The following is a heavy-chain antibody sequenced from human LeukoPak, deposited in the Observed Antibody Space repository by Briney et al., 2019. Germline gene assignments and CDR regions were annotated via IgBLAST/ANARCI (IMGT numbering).Heavy chain of an antibody. V-gene: IGHV3-21*01. CDR1: GFTFDDYG. J-gene: IGHJ1*01. D-gene: IGHD1-1*01. Sequence: PGGSLRLSCAASGFTFDDYGMSWVRQAPGKGLEWVSSISRTSRHKYYSDSVKGRFTISRDDAENSLFLQMDSLRAEDTAIYYCVRDMNTVTTCYLQFWGQGTLVTVSS. CDR3: VRDMNTVTTCYLQF. CDR2: ISRTSRHK.